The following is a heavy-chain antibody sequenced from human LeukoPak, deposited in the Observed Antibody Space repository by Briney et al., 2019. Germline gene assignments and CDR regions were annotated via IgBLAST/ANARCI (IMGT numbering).Heavy chain of an antibody. CDR2: ISSSSSYI. V-gene: IGHV3-21*01. CDR1: GFTFSSYA. D-gene: IGHD3-22*01. Sequence: GGSLRLSCAASGFTFSSYAMGWVRQAPGKGLEWVSSISSSSSYIYYADSVKGRFTISRDNAKNSLYLQMNSLRAEDTAVYYCASWDRPRYYYDSSGYMIGWGQGTLVTVSS. J-gene: IGHJ4*02. CDR3: ASWDRPRYYYDSSGYMIG.